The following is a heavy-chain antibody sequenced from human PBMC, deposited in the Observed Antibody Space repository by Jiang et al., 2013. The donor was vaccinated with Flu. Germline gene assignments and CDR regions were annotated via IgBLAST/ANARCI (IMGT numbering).Heavy chain of an antibody. CDR2: IYYSGST. CDR1: GVSISSYY. D-gene: IGHD3-22*01. J-gene: IGHJ4*02. V-gene: IGHV4-59*08. CDR3: ARLRVDTSGPVDF. Sequence: LLKPSETLSLTCSVSGVSISSYYWSWIRQPPGKGLEWIGYIYYSGSTNYNPSLKSRVTISVDTSKNHFSLKLSSVTAADTAVYYCARLRVDTSGPVDFWGQGTLVTVSS.